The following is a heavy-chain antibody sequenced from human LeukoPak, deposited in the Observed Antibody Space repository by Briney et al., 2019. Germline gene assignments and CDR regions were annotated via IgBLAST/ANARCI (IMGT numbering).Heavy chain of an antibody. V-gene: IGHV4-30-2*01. CDR2: IHYSGRT. CDR1: GGSISSGDYY. D-gene: IGHD6-19*01. J-gene: IGHJ4*02. Sequence: PSETLSLTCTVSGGSISSGDYYWSWIRQPPGKGLECIGYIHYSGRTYYNPSLKSRVTISVDRSKNQFSLKENSVTAADTAVYYCARDPHGGAGSFDYWGQGTLVTVSS. CDR3: ARDPHGGAGSFDY.